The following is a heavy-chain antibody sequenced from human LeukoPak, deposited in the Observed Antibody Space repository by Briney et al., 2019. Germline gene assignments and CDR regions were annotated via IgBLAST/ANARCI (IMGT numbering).Heavy chain of an antibody. CDR1: GGSISSYY. CDR3: ARGSGGSSHFDY. Sequence: PSETLSLTCTVSGGSISSYYWSWIRQPPGKGPEWIGYIYYSGSTNYNPSLKSRVTISVDTSKNQFSLKLSSVTAADTAVYYCARGSGGSSHFDYWGQGTLVTVSS. V-gene: IGHV4-59*01. CDR2: IYYSGST. J-gene: IGHJ4*02. D-gene: IGHD1-26*01.